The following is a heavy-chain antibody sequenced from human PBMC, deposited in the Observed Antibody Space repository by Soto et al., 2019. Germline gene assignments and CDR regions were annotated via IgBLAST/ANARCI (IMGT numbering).Heavy chain of an antibody. CDR1: GGSISSGGYY. D-gene: IGHD2-2*01. Sequence: QVQLQESGPGLVKPSQTLSLTCTVSGGSISSGGYYWSWIRQHPGKGLEWIGYIYYSGSTYYNPSLKSRVTISVDTSKNQFSLKLSSVTAADTAVYYCARDFYCSSTSCYRDAFDIWGQGTMVTVSS. CDR3: ARDFYCSSTSCYRDAFDI. CDR2: IYYSGST. V-gene: IGHV4-31*03. J-gene: IGHJ3*02.